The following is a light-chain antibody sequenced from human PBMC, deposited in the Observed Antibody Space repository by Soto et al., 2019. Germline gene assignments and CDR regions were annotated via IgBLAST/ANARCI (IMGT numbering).Light chain of an antibody. V-gene: IGKV3-11*01. CDR3: QQRSSWPLT. CDR2: DAS. CDR1: QSVNTY. Sequence: EIVLTQSPATLSLSPGERVSLSCRASQSVNTYFAWYQQKPGQAPRLLIYDASSRATGIPARFSGSGSGTDFTLTISSLEPEDFAIYYSQQRSSWPLTFGHGTRVEI. J-gene: IGKJ1*01.